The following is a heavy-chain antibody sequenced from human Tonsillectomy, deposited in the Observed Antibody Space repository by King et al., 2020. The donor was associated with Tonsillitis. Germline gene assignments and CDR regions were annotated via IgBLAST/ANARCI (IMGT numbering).Heavy chain of an antibody. CDR1: GYTFTGHC. CDR3: ARDYYGSGNYPDAFDI. D-gene: IGHD3-10*01. J-gene: IGHJ3*02. CDR2: INPNSGDT. Sequence: VQLVESGAEVKRPGASVKVSCKASGYTFTGHCLHWVRQAPGQGLECMGWINPNSGDTDYAQNFQGTVTMPRDKSISTAYMDLSRLRSDDTAVYYCARDYYGSGNYPDAFDIWGQGTMVTVSS. V-gene: IGHV1-2*02.